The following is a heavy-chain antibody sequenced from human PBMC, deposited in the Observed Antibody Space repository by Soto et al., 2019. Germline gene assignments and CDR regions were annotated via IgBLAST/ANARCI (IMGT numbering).Heavy chain of an antibody. Sequence: SETLSLTCTVSGGSISSYYWSWIRQPPGKGLEWIGYIYYSGSTNYNPSLKSRVTISVDTSKNQFSLRLSSVTAADTAVYYCARGGAPRYYYDSSGYYYKAEYFQHWGQGTLVTVSS. J-gene: IGHJ1*01. CDR2: IYYSGST. CDR1: GGSISSYY. CDR3: ARGGAPRYYYDSSGYYYKAEYFQH. V-gene: IGHV4-59*01. D-gene: IGHD3-22*01.